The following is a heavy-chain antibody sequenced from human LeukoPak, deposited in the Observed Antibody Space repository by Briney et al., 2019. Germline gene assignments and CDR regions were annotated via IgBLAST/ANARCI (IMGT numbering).Heavy chain of an antibody. V-gene: IGHV3-30*02. J-gene: IGHJ6*03. CDR3: AKDRCSNGIGCYFYYMDV. CDR1: GFTFSNYW. CDR2: IQYDGSNQ. Sequence: GGSLRLSCAASGFTFSNYWMTWVRQAPGKGLEWVGYIQYDGSNQQYADSVKGRFSISRDSSKNILYLQMNSLRAEDTAVYYCAKDRCSNGIGCYFYYMDVWGKGTTVTISS. D-gene: IGHD2-8*01.